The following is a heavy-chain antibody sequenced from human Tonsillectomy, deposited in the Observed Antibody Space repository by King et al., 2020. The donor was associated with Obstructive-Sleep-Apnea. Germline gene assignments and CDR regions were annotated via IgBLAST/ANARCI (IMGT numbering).Heavy chain of an antibody. CDR2: ISWNGGTR. Sequence: VQLVESGGGLVQPGRSLRLSCAASGFTFDDYAMHWVRQAPGKGREWVSGISWNGGTRGYADSVKGRFTISRDNANNSLYLQMNSLRVEDAALYYCAKGIKLVGENYLDYWGQGTLVIVSS. J-gene: IGHJ4*02. CDR3: AKGIKLVGENYLDY. D-gene: IGHD6-13*01. CDR1: GFTFDDYA. V-gene: IGHV3-9*01.